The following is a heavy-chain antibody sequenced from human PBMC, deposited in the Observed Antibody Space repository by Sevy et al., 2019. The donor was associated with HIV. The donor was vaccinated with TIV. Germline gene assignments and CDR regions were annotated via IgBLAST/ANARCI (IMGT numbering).Heavy chain of an antibody. CDR3: ARGGGYCSGGSCYAWGAFDI. D-gene: IGHD2-15*01. Sequence: GGSLRLSCAASGFTFSSYWMSWVRQAPGKGLEWVANIKQDGSEKYYVDSVKGRFTISRDNAKNSLYLQMNSLRAEDTAVYYCARGGGYCSGGSCYAWGAFDIWGQGTMVTVSS. V-gene: IGHV3-7*03. J-gene: IGHJ3*02. CDR2: IKQDGSEK. CDR1: GFTFSSYW.